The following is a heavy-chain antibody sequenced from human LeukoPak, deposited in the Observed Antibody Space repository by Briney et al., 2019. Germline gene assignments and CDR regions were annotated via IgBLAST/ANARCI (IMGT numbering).Heavy chain of an antibody. D-gene: IGHD6-19*01. J-gene: IGHJ4*02. CDR2: ISGSGGST. Sequence: GGSLRLSCAASGFTFDDYGMSWVRQAPGKGLEWVSAISGSGGSTYYADSVKGRFTISRDNSKNTLYLQMNSLRAEDTAVYYCAKGRQWLPLEYWGQGTLVTVSS. V-gene: IGHV3-23*01. CDR1: GFTFDDYG. CDR3: AKGRQWLPLEY.